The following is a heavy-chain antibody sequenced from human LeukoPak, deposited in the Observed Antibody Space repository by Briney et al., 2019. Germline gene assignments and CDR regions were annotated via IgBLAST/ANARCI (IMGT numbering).Heavy chain of an antibody. CDR3: ARDLMSAFDI. Sequence: ASVKVSCKASGYTFTSYYMHWVRQAPGQGLEWMGIINPSGDSTSYAQKFQGGVTMTRDMSTSTVYMELSSLRSEDTAVYYCARDLMSAFDIWGQGTMVTVSS. V-gene: IGHV1-46*01. CDR1: GYTFTSYY. J-gene: IGHJ3*02. CDR2: INPSGDST.